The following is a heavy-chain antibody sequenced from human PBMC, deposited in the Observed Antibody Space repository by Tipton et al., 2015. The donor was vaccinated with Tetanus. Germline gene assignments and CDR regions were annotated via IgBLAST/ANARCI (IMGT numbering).Heavy chain of an antibody. CDR2: IYYSGST. CDR1: GGSVSSGSYY. D-gene: IGHD3-22*01. V-gene: IGHV4-61*01. CDR3: AREGYYDSSGYYYKGAFDI. J-gene: IGHJ3*02. Sequence: TLSLTCTVSGGSVSSGSYYWSWIRQPPGKGLEWIGYIYYSGSTNYNPSLKSRVTISVDTSKNQFSLKLSSVTAADTAVYYCAREGYYDSSGYYYKGAFDICGQGTMVTVSS.